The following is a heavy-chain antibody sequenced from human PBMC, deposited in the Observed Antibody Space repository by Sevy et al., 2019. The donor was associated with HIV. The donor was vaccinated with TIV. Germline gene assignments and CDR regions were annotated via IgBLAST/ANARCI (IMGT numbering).Heavy chain of an antibody. Sequence: GGALRLSCTASGFTFGDYCMSWVRQAPGKGLEWVAFLKSDVYGGTVDHAASVRGEFVISRDDSKTIAYLQMNDLKTEDTGVYYCTRWKAAQSIFDYWGQGALLTVSS. CDR1: GFTFGDYC. CDR2: LKSDVYGGTV. CDR3: TRWKAAQSIFDY. D-gene: IGHD6-13*01. J-gene: IGHJ4*02. V-gene: IGHV3-49*04.